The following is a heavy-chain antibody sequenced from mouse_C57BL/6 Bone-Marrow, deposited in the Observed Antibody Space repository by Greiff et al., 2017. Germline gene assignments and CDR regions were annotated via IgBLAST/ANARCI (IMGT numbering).Heavy chain of an antibody. CDR2: IDPENGDT. CDR1: GFNIKDDY. Sequence: DVKLVESGAELVRPGASVKLSCTASGFNIKDDYMHWVKQRPEQGLEWIGWIDPENGDTEYASKFQGKATITADTSSTTAYLPLSSLTSEDTAVYYCIRFAYWGQGTLVTVSA. V-gene: IGHV14-4*01. J-gene: IGHJ3*01. CDR3: IRFAY.